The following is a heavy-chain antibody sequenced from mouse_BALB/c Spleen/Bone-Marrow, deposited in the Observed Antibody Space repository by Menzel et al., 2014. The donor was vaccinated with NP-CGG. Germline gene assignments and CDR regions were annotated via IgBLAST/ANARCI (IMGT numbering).Heavy chain of an antibody. J-gene: IGHJ4*01. D-gene: IGHD2-12*01. Sequence: EVQLQQSGPELVKPGASPKISCKTSGYSFTGYTLYWVKQSHGKNLQWIGLINPYNGDTNYNQKFKDKATLTVDRSSSTAYIELLSLTSEDSAVYYCARSGRPFAMDYWGQGTSVTVSS. CDR2: INPYNGDT. CDR3: ARSGRPFAMDY. CDR1: GYSFTGYT. V-gene: IGHV1-18*01.